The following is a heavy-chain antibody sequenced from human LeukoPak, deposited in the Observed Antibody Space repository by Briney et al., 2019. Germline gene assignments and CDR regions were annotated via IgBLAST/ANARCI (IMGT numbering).Heavy chain of an antibody. CDR3: ARDSYPDYYYGMDV. D-gene: IGHD2-2*02. V-gene: IGHV3-7*01. Sequence: GGSLRLSCAASGFTFSSYWMSWVRQAPGKGLEWVANIKQDGSEKYYVDSVKGRFTISRDNAKNSLYLQMNSLRAEDTAVYYCARDSYPDYYYGMDVWDQGTTVTVSS. CDR2: IKQDGSEK. CDR1: GFTFSSYW. J-gene: IGHJ6*02.